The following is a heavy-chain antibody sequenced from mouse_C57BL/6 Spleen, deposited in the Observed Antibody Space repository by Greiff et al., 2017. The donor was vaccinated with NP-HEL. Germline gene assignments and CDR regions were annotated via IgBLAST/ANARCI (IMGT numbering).Heavy chain of an antibody. CDR3: TRDLITTVVGAMDY. D-gene: IGHD1-1*01. V-gene: IGHV1-15*01. CDR1: GYTFTDYE. CDR2: IDPETGGT. Sequence: QVQLKESGAELVRPGASVTLSCKASGYTFTDYEMHWVKQTPVHGLEWIGAIDPETGGTAYNQKFKGKAILTADKSSSTAYMELRSLTSEDSAVYYCTRDLITTVVGAMDYWGQGTSVTVSS. J-gene: IGHJ4*01.